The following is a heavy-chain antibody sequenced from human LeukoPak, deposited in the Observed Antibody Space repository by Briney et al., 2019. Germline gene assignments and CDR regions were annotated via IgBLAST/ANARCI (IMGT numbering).Heavy chain of an antibody. CDR3: AKDQGRYCSSTSCYPFDY. V-gene: IGHV3-64*01. Sequence: GGSLRLSCAASGFTFSSYAMHWVRQAPGKGLEYVSAISSNGGSTYYANSVKGRFTISRDNSKNTLYLQMNSLRAEDTAVYYCAKDQGRYCSSTSCYPFDYWGQGTLVTVSS. CDR2: ISSNGGST. J-gene: IGHJ4*02. D-gene: IGHD2-2*01. CDR1: GFTFSSYA.